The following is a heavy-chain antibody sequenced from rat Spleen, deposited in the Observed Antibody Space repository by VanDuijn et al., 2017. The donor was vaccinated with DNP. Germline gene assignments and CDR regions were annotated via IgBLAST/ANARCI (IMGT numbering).Heavy chain of an antibody. Sequence: EVQLVESGGGFVRPGRSLKLSCAASGFTFSNYHMAWVRQAPTKGLEWVASISSDVITTYYGNSVKGRFTISRDNAKRSLYLQMDSLRSEDTATYYCARDQRLQWDYFDYWGQGVMVTVSS. CDR3: ARDQRLQWDYFDY. CDR2: ISSDVITT. J-gene: IGHJ2*01. V-gene: IGHV5-20*01. D-gene: IGHD1-1*01. CDR1: GFTFSNYH.